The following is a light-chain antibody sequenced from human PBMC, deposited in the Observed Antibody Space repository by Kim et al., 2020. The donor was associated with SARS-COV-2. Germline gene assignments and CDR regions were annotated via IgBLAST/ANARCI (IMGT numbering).Light chain of an antibody. J-gene: IGKJ4*01. CDR3: QQSNNWPLT. CDR1: QSVSNN. V-gene: IGKV3-15*01. Sequence: VSPGERATLSCRASQSVSNNLAWYQQKPGQAPRLLISTASSRATGIPARFSGSGSGTEFTLTISSLQSEDFAVYYCQQSNNWPLTFGGGTKVDIK. CDR2: TAS.